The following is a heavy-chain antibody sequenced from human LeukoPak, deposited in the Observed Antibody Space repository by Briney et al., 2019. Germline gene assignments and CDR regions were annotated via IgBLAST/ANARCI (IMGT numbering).Heavy chain of an antibody. D-gene: IGHD4-23*01. CDR3: ARTVTLDY. Sequence: SETLSLTCTVSGGSISGYYWSWIRQPPGKGLEWIGEINHSGSTNYNSSLKSRVIISGDTSKNQFSLKLSSVTAADTAVYYCARTVTLDYWGQGTLVTVSS. CDR2: INHSGST. V-gene: IGHV4-34*01. J-gene: IGHJ4*02. CDR1: GGSISGYY.